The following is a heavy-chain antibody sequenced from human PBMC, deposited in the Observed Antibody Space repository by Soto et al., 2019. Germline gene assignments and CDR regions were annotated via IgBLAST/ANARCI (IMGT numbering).Heavy chain of an antibody. CDR3: ARDKGDYYGSGSFDY. D-gene: IGHD3-10*01. Sequence: SETLSLTCTVSGGSNSSGGYYWSWIRQHPGKGLEWIGYIYYSGSTYYNPSLKSRVTISVDTSKNQFSLKLSSVTAADTAVYYCARDKGDYYGSGSFDYWGQGTLVTVSS. CDR2: IYYSGST. J-gene: IGHJ4*02. CDR1: GGSNSSGGYY. V-gene: IGHV4-31*03.